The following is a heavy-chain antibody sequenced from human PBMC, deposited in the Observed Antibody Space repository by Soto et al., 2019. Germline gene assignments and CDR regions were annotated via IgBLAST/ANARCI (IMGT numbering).Heavy chain of an antibody. J-gene: IGHJ4*02. V-gene: IGHV4-59*01. CDR3: AGDARYSYGNFDC. CDR1: GGSISSYY. D-gene: IGHD5-18*01. Sequence: SETLSLTCTVSGGSISSYYWSWIRQPPGKGLEWIGYIYYSGSTNYNPSLKSRVTISVDTSKNQFSLKLSSVTAADTAVYYCAGDARYSYGNFDCWGQGTLVTVS. CDR2: IYYSGST.